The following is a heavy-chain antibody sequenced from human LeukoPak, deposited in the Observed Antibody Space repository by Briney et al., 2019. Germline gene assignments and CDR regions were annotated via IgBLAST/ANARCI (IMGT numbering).Heavy chain of an antibody. CDR1: DDSISRYY. CDR2: IHYSGST. Sequence: SETLSLTCTVSDDSISRYYWSWIRQPPGKGLVWIGYIHYSGSTNYSPSLKSRVTISVDTSKNQFSLNLTSVTAADSAVYYCARVSWFPGTSYYYMDVWGKGTTVTVSS. D-gene: IGHD1-1*01. J-gene: IGHJ6*03. V-gene: IGHV4-59*01. CDR3: ARVSWFPGTSYYYMDV.